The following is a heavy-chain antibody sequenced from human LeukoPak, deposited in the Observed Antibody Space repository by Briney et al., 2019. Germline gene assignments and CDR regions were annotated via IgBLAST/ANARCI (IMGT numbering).Heavy chain of an antibody. D-gene: IGHD2-2*01. CDR2: IKADGGDK. V-gene: IGHV3-7*01. Sequence: GGSLRLSCTASGFTFGTYWMTWVRQAPGKGLEWVANIKADGGDKFYEDSVKGRFAISRDNAKRSLYLQMNSLRAEDTAVYYCARGRREECSSTSCLHYYYYGMDVWGQGTMVTVSS. J-gene: IGHJ6*02. CDR3: ARGRREECSSTSCLHYYYYGMDV. CDR1: GFTFGTYW.